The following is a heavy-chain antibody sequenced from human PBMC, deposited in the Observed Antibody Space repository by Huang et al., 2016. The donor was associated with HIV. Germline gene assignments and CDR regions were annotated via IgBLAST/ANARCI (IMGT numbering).Heavy chain of an antibody. CDR2: IDPEEGET. V-gene: IGHV1-24*01. J-gene: IGHJ3*02. CDR3: ATSTPDVGAGVLRSAFDI. Sequence: QVQLVESGAELKKPGASVRVSCKVSGYTVSELSLHWVRQAPEKGLEWGGGIDPEEGETIDAQRLQGRVTMTEDTSTDTAYMELSSLRPEDTAVYYCATSTPDVGAGVLRSAFDIWGQGTMVTVSS. CDR1: GYTVSELS. D-gene: IGHD2-15*01.